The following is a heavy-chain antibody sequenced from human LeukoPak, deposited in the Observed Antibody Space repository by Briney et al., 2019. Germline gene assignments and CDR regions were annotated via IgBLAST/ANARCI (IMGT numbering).Heavy chain of an antibody. Sequence: PGRSLRLSCAASGFTFDDYAMHWVRQAPGKGLEWVSGISWNSGSIGYADSVKGRFTISRDNAKNSLYLQMNSLRAEDTAVYYCARDGVNVVRGPSATFDIWGQGTMVTVSS. CDR2: ISWNSGSI. CDR1: GFTFDDYA. D-gene: IGHD3-10*01. V-gene: IGHV3-9*01. CDR3: ARDGVNVVRGPSATFDI. J-gene: IGHJ3*02.